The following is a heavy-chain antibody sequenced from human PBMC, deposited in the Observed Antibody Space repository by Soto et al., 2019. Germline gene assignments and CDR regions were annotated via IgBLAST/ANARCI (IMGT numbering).Heavy chain of an antibody. CDR2: ITSGESHI. CDR1: GFTFSSYS. J-gene: IGHJ4*02. D-gene: IGHD5-18*01. Sequence: GGSLRLSCAASGFTFSSYSMNWVRQAPGKGLEWVALITSGESHISYADSVKGRFTISRDNAVNTVYLQMSSLRDEDTAVYYCARDDDSAMALNFDYWGQGTLVTVSS. CDR3: ARDDDSAMALNFDY. V-gene: IGHV3-21*01.